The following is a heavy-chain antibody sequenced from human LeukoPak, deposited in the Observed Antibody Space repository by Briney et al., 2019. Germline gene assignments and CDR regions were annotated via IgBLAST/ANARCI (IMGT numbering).Heavy chain of an antibody. V-gene: IGHV4-61*08. J-gene: IGHJ5*02. CDR2: IYYSGST. D-gene: IGHD3-10*01. Sequence: SETLSLTCTVSGDSISSGDYYWSWIRQPPGKGLEWIGYIYYSGSTNYNPSLKSRVTISVDTSKNQFSLKLSSVTAADTAVYYCARDSIAMVRGARYNWFDPWGQGTLVTVSS. CDR3: ARDSIAMVRGARYNWFDP. CDR1: GDSISSGDYY.